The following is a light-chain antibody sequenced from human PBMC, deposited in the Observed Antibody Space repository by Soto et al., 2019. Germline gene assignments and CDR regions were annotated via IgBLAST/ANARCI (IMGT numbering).Light chain of an antibody. J-gene: IGLJ3*02. Sequence: QSALTQPASVSGSPGQSVTISCTGTSSDVGGYNYVSWHQQHPGKAPKLFIYEVSNRPSGVSNRFSGSKSGNTASLTISGVQAEDEADSYCSSYTTSSTWGSGGGTKLTVL. CDR1: SSDVGGYNY. CDR2: EVS. CDR3: SSYTTSSTWG. V-gene: IGLV2-14*01.